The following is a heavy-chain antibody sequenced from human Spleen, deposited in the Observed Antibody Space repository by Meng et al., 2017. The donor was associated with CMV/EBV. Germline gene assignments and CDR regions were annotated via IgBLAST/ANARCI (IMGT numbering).Heavy chain of an antibody. J-gene: IGHJ4*02. V-gene: IGHV5-51*01. CDR3: ARAGYDFWSGYYGDY. D-gene: IGHD3-3*01. CDR1: GYSFTSYW. CDR2: IYPGDSDT. Sequence: GESLKISCKGSGYSFTSYWIGWVRQMPGKGLEWMGIIYPGDSDTRYSPSFQGQVTISADKSISTAYLQWSSLKASDTAMYYCARAGYDFWSGYYGDYWGQGTRVTVSS.